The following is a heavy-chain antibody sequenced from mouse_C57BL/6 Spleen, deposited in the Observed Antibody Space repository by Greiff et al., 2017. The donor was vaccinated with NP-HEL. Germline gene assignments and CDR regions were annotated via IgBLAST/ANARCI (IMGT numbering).Heavy chain of an antibody. D-gene: IGHD4-1*01. Sequence: QVQLQQSGAELVRPGASVTLSCKASGYTFTDYEMHWVKQTPVHGLEWIGAIDPETGGTAYNQKFKGKAILTADKSSSTAYMELRSLTSEDSAVYYCTRGELGRRLGDFDYWGQGTTLTVSS. CDR3: TRGELGRRLGDFDY. J-gene: IGHJ2*01. V-gene: IGHV1-15*01. CDR2: IDPETGGT. CDR1: GYTFTDYE.